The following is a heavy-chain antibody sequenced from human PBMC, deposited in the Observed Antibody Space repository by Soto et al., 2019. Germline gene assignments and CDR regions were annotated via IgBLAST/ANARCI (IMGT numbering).Heavy chain of an antibody. CDR3: AKRPYDNGGTWFDS. Sequence: PGGSLRLSCAASGFTVISNYLSWVRQAPGKGLEWVSVIYSGGSTYYADSVKGRFNISRDNSKNTLYLQMYSLRAEDTAVYYCAKRPYDNGGTWFDSWGQGT. J-gene: IGHJ5*01. V-gene: IGHV3-53*01. CDR2: IYSGGST. CDR1: GFTVISNY. D-gene: IGHD4-17*01.